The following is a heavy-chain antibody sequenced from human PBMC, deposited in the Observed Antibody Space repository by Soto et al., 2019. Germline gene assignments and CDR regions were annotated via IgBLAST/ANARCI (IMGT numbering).Heavy chain of an antibody. CDR1: GFTFSSYA. J-gene: IGHJ5*02. CDR3: AKDWEVITGTTSEYEPNWFDP. CDR2: ISGSGGST. Sequence: GGSLRLSCAASGFTFSSYAMSWVRQAPGKGLEWVSAISGSGGSTYYADSVKGRFTISRDNSKNTLYLQMNSLRAEDTDVYYCAKDWEVITGTTSEYEPNWFDPWGQGTLVTVSS. V-gene: IGHV3-23*01. D-gene: IGHD1-7*01.